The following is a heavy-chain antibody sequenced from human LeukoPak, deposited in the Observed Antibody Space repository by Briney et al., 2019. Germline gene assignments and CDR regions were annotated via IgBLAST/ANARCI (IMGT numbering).Heavy chain of an antibody. D-gene: IGHD3-3*01. CDR3: AKALRRFLEGFDY. J-gene: IGHJ4*02. Sequence: GGSLRLSCAASGFTFSSYAISWVRQAPGKGLEWVSAISGSGDSTYYADSVKGRFTISRDNSKNTLYLQMNSLRAEDTAVYYCAKALRRFLEGFDYWGQGTLVTVSS. CDR2: ISGSGDST. CDR1: GFTFSSYA. V-gene: IGHV3-23*01.